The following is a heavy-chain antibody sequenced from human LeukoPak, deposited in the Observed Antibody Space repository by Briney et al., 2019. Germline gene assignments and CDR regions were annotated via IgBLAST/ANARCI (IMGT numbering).Heavy chain of an antibody. CDR1: GFTFSAYA. CDR2: IRSDYKP. CDR3: ARDLHYYEAMDV. J-gene: IGHJ6*02. V-gene: IGHV3-23*01. Sequence: GGSLRLSCEASGFTFSAYAMTWVRQAPGKGLEWVSSIRSDYKPHYSESVKGRFAISRDNSKNTLFLQLHNLRVEDTALYYCARDLHYYEAMDVWGQGTTVTVSS. D-gene: IGHD3-22*01.